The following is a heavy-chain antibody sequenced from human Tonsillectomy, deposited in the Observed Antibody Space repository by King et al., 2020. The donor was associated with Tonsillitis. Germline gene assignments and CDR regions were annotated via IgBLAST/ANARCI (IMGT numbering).Heavy chain of an antibody. J-gene: IGHJ6*02. V-gene: IGHV3-74*01. CDR1: GFTFSNSW. CDR2: INSDGSST. Sequence: VQLVESGGGLVQPGGSLRLSCAATGFTFSNSWMHWVRQAPGKGLVWVSRINSDGSSTSYADSVRGRFNVSRDNAKNTLYLQMNSLRAEDTAVYYCSPLEPIYYGMDVWGQGTTVTVSS. CDR3: SPLEPIYYGMDV. D-gene: IGHD1-1*01.